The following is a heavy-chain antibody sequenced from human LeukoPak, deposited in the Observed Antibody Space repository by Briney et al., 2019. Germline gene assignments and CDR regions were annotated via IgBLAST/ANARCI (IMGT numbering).Heavy chain of an antibody. Sequence: GGSLRLSCAASGFTFTTYWMHWVRQAPGKGLVWVSHINSDGSTTSYADSVKGRFTISRDNAKNTLYLQTNSLRAEDTAVYYCARDAVDTANAVWGQGTTVTVSS. J-gene: IGHJ6*02. CDR3: ARDAVDTANAV. V-gene: IGHV3-74*01. D-gene: IGHD5-18*01. CDR1: GFTFTTYW. CDR2: INSDGSTT.